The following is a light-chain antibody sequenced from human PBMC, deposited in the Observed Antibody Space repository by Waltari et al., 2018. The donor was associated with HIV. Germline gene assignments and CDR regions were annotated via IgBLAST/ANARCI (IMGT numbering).Light chain of an antibody. CDR2: RSN. J-gene: IGLJ3*02. CDR3: AAWDDSLSGPV. CDR1: SSNIGSNY. Sequence: QSVLTQPPSASGTPGQRVTISCSGSSSNIGSNYVYWYQQPPGTAPKLLSYRSNQRPSGVPDRFSGSKSGTSASLAISGLRSEDEADYYCAAWDDSLSGPVFGGGTKLTVL. V-gene: IGLV1-47*01.